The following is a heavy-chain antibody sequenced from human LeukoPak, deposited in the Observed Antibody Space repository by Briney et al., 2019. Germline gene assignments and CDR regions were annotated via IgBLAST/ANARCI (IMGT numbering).Heavy chain of an antibody. D-gene: IGHD4-17*01. Sequence: GGSLRLSCAASGFTFSSYSMNWVRQAPGKGLEWVSSISSSSSYIYYADSVKGRFTISRDTAKSSLYLQMNSLKIEDTAIYFCVRDPDGDYDFDYWGQGTLVTVSS. J-gene: IGHJ4*02. V-gene: IGHV3-21*01. CDR1: GFTFSSYS. CDR3: VRDPDGDYDFDY. CDR2: ISSSSSYI.